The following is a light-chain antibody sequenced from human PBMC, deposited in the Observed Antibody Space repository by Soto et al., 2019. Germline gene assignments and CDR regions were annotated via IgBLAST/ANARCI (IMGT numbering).Light chain of an antibody. V-gene: IGKV1-5*01. CDR2: DAS. Sequence: DIQMTQSPSTLSSSVGDRVTITCRASQSISRGLAWYQQKPGKAPNVLIYDASTLESGVPSRFSGSGSGTEFTLTISSLQPEDFATYYCQQYDNLPFTFGPGTKVDIK. CDR1: QSISRG. J-gene: IGKJ3*01. CDR3: QQYDNLPFT.